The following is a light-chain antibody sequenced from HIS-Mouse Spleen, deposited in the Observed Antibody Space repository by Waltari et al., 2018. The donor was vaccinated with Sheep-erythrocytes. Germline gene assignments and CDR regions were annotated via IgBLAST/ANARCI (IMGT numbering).Light chain of an antibody. Sequence: EIVMTQSPATLSVSPGERANLSCRASQSVSSNLAWYQQKPGQAPRLLIYGASTRVTGIPARFSGSGSGTEFTLTISSMQSEDFAVYYCQQYNNWPPGTFGQGTKLEIK. J-gene: IGKJ2*02. CDR2: GAS. CDR3: QQYNNWPPGT. CDR1: QSVSSN. V-gene: IGKV3-15*01.